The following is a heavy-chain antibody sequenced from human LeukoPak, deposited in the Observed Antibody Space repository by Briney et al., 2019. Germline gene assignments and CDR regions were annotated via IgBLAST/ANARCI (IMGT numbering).Heavy chain of an antibody. CDR3: ARDKTPDYAGMDV. D-gene: IGHD4-17*01. V-gene: IGHV1-2*06. CDR1: GYTFTGYY. Sequence: ASVKVSCKASGYTFTGYYMHWVRQAPGQGLEWMGRINPNSGGTNYAQKFQGRVTMTRDTSISTAYMELSRLRSDDTAVYYCARDKTPDYAGMDVWGQGTTVTVSS. J-gene: IGHJ6*02. CDR2: INPNSGGT.